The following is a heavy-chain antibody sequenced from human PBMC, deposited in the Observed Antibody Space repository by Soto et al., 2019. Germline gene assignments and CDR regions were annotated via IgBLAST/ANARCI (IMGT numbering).Heavy chain of an antibody. CDR3: ARHSLGRGMISRYYYMDV. CDR1: GYSFTSYW. V-gene: IGHV5-51*01. CDR2: IYPGDSDT. J-gene: IGHJ6*03. Sequence: GESLKISCKGSGYSFTSYWIGWVRQMPGKGLEWMGIIYPGDSDTRYSPSFQGQVTISADKSISTAYLQWSSLKASDTAMYYCARHSLGRGMISRYYYMDVWGKGTTVTVSS. D-gene: IGHD7-27*01.